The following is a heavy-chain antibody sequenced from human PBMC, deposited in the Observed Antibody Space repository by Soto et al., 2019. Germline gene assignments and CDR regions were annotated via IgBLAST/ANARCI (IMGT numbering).Heavy chain of an antibody. D-gene: IGHD6-6*01. V-gene: IGHV6-1*01. J-gene: IGHJ6*02. CDR2: TYYRSKWYN. CDR1: GDSVSSNSAA. Sequence: KQSQTLSLTCAISGDSVSSNSAAWNWIRQSPSRGLEWLGRTYYRSKWYNDYAVSVKSRITINPDTSKNQFSLQLNSVTPEDTAVYYCARDPSSSSGDYSYGMDVWGQGTTVTVSS. CDR3: ARDPSSSSGDYSYGMDV.